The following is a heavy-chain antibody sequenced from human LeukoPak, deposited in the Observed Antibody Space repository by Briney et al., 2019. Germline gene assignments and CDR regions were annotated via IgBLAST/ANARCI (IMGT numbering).Heavy chain of an antibody. CDR2: IKQDGSEK. CDR1: GFTFSSYW. CDR3: ATDTAMANYSYYYGMDV. J-gene: IGHJ6*02. D-gene: IGHD5-18*01. Sequence: GGSLRLSCAASGFTFSSYWMSWVRQAPGKGLEWVANIKQDGSEKYYVDSVKGRFTISRDNAKNTLYLQMNSLRAEDTAVYYCATDTAMANYSYYYGMDVWGQGPTVPVSS. V-gene: IGHV3-7*01.